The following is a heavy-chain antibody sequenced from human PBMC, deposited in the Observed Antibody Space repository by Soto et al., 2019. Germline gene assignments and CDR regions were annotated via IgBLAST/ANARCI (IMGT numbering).Heavy chain of an antibody. D-gene: IGHD4-4*01. CDR3: ASRLQSSLDV. Sequence: PSETLSLTCAVYGGSFSGYYWSWIRQPPGKGLEWIGEINHSGSTNYNPSLKSRVTISVDTSKNQFSLKLSSVTAADTAVYYCASRLQSSLDVWGKGTTVTVSS. CDR1: GGSFSGYY. J-gene: IGHJ6*04. CDR2: INHSGST. V-gene: IGHV4-34*01.